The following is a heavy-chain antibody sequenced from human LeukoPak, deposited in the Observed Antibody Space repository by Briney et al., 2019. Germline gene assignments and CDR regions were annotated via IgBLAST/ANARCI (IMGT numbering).Heavy chain of an antibody. V-gene: IGHV3-30-3*01. CDR2: ISYDGSNK. Sequence: PGRSLRLSCAASGFTFSSYAMHWVRQAPGKGLEWEAVISYDGSNKYYADSVKGRFTISRDNSKNTLYLQMNSLRAEDTAVYYCARDLSLWFGELIDYWGQGTLVTVSS. CDR1: GFTFSSYA. CDR3: ARDLSLWFGELIDY. J-gene: IGHJ4*02. D-gene: IGHD3-10*01.